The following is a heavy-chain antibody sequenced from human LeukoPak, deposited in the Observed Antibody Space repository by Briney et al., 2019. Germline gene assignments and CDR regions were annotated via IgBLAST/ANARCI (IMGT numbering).Heavy chain of an antibody. J-gene: IGHJ5*02. D-gene: IGHD2-2*01. CDR1: GGSITTTSYF. V-gene: IGHV4-39*07. CDR3: ARVHSSTHNGFDT. CDR2: IYYSGTT. Sequence: SETLSLTCTVSGGSITTTSYFWAWIRQPPGGGLEWIASIYYSGTTYYNSSLKSRVTISVETSKNHFSLKLSSVTAADTALYYWARVHSSTHNGFDTWGREPQVTVSS.